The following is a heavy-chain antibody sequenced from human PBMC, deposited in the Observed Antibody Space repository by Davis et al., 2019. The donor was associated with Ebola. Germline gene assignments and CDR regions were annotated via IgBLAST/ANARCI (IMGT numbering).Heavy chain of an antibody. CDR3: ARHVGGDY. J-gene: IGHJ4*02. CDR2: IYPGDSET. V-gene: IGHV5-51*01. D-gene: IGHD3-10*01. Sequence: GESLNISCKGSGYSFTSYWIGWVRQMPGKGLEWMGIIYPGDSETRYSPSFQGQVTISADKSITTAYLQWSNLKASDTAMYYGARHVGGDYWGQGTLVTVSS. CDR1: GYSFTSYW.